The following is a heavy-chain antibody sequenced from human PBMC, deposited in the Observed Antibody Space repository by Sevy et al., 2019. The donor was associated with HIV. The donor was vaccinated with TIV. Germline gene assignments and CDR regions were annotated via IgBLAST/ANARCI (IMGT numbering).Heavy chain of an antibody. Sequence: ASVKVSCKASGYTFTGYYMHWVRQAPGQGLEWMGWINPDSGGPNYAPKFQGRVTLTRDTSISTAYMELGRLKSVDTAVYYCVRDDRDGYFDYWGQGTLVTVSS. V-gene: IGHV1-2*02. CDR3: VRDDRDGYFDY. CDR1: GYTFTGYY. CDR2: INPDSGGP. J-gene: IGHJ4*02.